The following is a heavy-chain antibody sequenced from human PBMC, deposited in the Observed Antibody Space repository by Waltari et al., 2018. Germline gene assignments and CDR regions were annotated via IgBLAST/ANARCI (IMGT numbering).Heavy chain of an antibody. CDR3: VTGLTTVTAKDYFDH. Sequence: EVQLVESGGGSVQPGGALRLSCAAPGMTLSNYLMNWVRQATGKGLEWVANIKQDGSEKNYVDSVEGRFSISRDNAQNSLYLQMNSLRAEDTAIYYCVTGLTTVTAKDYFDHWGQGALVTVS. V-gene: IGHV3-7*01. J-gene: IGHJ4*02. CDR2: IKQDGSEK. D-gene: IGHD4-17*01. CDR1: GMTLSNYL.